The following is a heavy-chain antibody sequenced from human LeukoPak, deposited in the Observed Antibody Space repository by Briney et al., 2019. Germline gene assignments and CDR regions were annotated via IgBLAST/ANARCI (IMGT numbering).Heavy chain of an antibody. CDR1: GFAFSDYN. J-gene: IGHJ6*03. Sequence: PGGSLRLSCAASGFAFSDYNMNWVRQAPGKGLEWVSSISSSSVYIYYADSVKGRFTISRDNAKNSLYLQMNSLRAEDTAVYYCARDRAPYYYYMDVWGKGTTVTVSS. CDR2: ISSSSVYI. CDR3: ARDRAPYYYYMDV. V-gene: IGHV3-21*01.